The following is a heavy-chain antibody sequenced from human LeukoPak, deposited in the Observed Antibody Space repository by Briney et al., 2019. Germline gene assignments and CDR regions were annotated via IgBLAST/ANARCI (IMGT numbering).Heavy chain of an antibody. CDR3: SRSSGWLSVY. Sequence: GGSLRLSCTASGFTFGDYLMSWFRQAPGKGLEWIGFIRRKLDGGTAEFAASVKGRFTISRDDSTSIAYLQMNSLKTEDTAVYYCSRSSGWLSVYWGQGTLVTVSS. D-gene: IGHD6-13*01. V-gene: IGHV3-49*03. CDR1: GFTFGDYL. CDR2: IRRKLDGGTA. J-gene: IGHJ4*02.